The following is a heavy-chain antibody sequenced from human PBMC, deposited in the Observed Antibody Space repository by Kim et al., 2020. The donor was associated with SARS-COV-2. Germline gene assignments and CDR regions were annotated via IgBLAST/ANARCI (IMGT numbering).Heavy chain of an antibody. Sequence: GGSLRLSCAASGFTFSDYYMDWVRQAPGKGLEWVGRSRNNGNSYTTEYAASVKGSFTISSDDSQNSLYLQMNSLKTEDTAVYYCARVYGYNYFDYWGQGTLVTVSS. J-gene: IGHJ4*02. CDR3: ARVYGYNYFDY. CDR2: SRNNGNSYTT. D-gene: IGHD5-12*01. V-gene: IGHV3-72*01. CDR1: GFTFSDYY.